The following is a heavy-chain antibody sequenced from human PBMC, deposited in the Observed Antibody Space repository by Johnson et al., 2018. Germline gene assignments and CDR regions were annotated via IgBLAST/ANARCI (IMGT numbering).Heavy chain of an antibody. CDR2: ISYDGSNT. V-gene: IGHV3-30*18. J-gene: IGHJ1*01. Sequence: QVQLVESGGGVVQPGRSLRLSCAASGFTFRNYGMHWVRQAPGKGLEWVALISYDGSNTDYTDSLNGRFTISRDNSENTLYLQMNPLRPADTGVYYCAQVPVWVAVVPTAEYFQHWGQGTLVTVSS. CDR1: GFTFRNYG. CDR3: AQVPVWVAVVPTAEYFQH. D-gene: IGHD2-2*01.